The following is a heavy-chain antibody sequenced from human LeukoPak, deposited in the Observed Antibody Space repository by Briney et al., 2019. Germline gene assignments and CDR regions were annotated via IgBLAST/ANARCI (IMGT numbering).Heavy chain of an antibody. CDR1: GGSISSYY. V-gene: IGHV4-59*01. J-gene: IGHJ4*02. CDR3: ARGLELPWFGEFSY. D-gene: IGHD3-10*01. Sequence: ESSETLSLTCKVSGGSISSYYWSWIRQPPGKGLEWIGYIYYSGSTNYNPSLKSRVTMSVDTSKNQFSLKLSSVTAADTAVYYCARGLELPWFGEFSYWGQGTLVTVSS. CDR2: IYYSGST.